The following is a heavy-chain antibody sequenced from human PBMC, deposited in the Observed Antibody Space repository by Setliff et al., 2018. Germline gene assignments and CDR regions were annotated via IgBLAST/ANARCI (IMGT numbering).Heavy chain of an antibody. V-gene: IGHV1-18*01. Sequence: ASVKVSCKASGYTFTSYGITWVRQAPGQGLEWIGWISGYDGSSNHVQRLQGRVIMTTDTSTNTAYMELRSLTSDDTAVYYCARDRSRGPNYFDPWGQGTQVTVSS. J-gene: IGHJ5*02. CDR2: ISGYDGSS. CDR3: ARDRSRGPNYFDP. CDR1: GYTFTSYG. D-gene: IGHD1-7*01.